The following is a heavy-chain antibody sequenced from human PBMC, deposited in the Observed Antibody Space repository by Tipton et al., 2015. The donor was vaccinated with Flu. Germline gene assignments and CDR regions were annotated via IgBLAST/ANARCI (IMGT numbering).Heavy chain of an antibody. D-gene: IGHD3-9*01. CDR1: GGSISSYY. V-gene: IGHV4-59*01. Sequence: TLSLTCTVSGGSISSYYWSWIRQPPGKGLEWIGYIYYSGSTNYNPSLKSRVTISVDTSKNQFSLKLSSVTAADTAVYYCARGVDILTGYYKGRVAFDIWGQGTMATVSS. CDR3: ARGVDILTGYYKGRVAFDI. CDR2: IYYSGST. J-gene: IGHJ3*02.